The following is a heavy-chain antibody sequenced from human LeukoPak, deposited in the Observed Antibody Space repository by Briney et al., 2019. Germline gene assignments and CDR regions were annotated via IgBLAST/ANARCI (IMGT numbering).Heavy chain of an antibody. D-gene: IGHD5-24*01. CDR3: ARHGLRWLQYFDY. CDR1: GGSISSSSYY. CDR2: IYYSGST. V-gene: IGHV4-39*01. Sequence: SETLSLTCTVSGGSISSSSYYWGWIRQPPGKGLEWIGSIYYSGSTYYNPSLKSRVTISVDTSKNQFSLKLSSVTAADTAVYYCARHGLRWLQYFDYWGQGTLVTVSS. J-gene: IGHJ4*02.